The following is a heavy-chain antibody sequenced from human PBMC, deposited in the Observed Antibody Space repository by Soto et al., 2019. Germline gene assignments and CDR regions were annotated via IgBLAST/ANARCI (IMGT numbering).Heavy chain of an antibody. V-gene: IGHV3-48*01. Sequence: EVQLVESGGGLAQPGGSLRLSCAASGFIFSSFTMNWVRQAPGKGLEWISYIGSDIYYADSVKGRFTTSRDMAKNSLYLQLHSLRAEDSAVYYCVRDWSFAFDNCGQGTLVTVSS. CDR2: IGSDI. CDR3: VRDWSFAFDN. CDR1: GFIFSSFT. J-gene: IGHJ4*02.